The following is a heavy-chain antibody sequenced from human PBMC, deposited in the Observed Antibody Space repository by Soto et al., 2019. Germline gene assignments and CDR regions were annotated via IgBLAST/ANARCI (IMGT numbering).Heavy chain of an antibody. D-gene: IGHD3-22*01. CDR1: GGTFRSYS. CDR2: IIPIFDIT. Sequence: QVQLVQSGAEVKKPGSSVKVSCKASGGTFRSYSISWVRQAPGPGLEWMGGIIPIFDITNYAQKFQGRVTITADESPSTAYMELSSLGSDDTAVYYCARPDEGGYSSNHHYYYALDVWGQGTTVTV. CDR3: ARPDEGGYSSNHHYYYALDV. J-gene: IGHJ6*02. V-gene: IGHV1-69*01.